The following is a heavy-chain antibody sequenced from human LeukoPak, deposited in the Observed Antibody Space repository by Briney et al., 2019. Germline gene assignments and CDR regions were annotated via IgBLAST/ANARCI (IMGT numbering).Heavy chain of an antibody. Sequence: PGRSLRLSCAASGFTFSSYAMHWVRQAPGKGLEWVAVISYDGSNKYYADSVKGRFTISRDNSKNTLYLQMNSLRAEDTAVYYCAKGGPIFGVVIIPLFDYWGQGTLATVSS. CDR3: AKGGPIFGVVIIPLFDY. CDR2: ISYDGSNK. V-gene: IGHV3-30-3*01. J-gene: IGHJ4*02. CDR1: GFTFSSYA. D-gene: IGHD3-3*01.